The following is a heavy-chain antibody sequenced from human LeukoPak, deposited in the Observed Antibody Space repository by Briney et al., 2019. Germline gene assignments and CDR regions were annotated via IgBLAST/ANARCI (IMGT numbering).Heavy chain of an antibody. J-gene: IGHJ4*02. Sequence: PSQTLSLTCTVSGGSISSGSYYWSWIRQPAGKGLEWIGGIYTSGSTNYNPSLKSRVTISVDTSKNQFSLKLSSVTAADTAVYYCARDDGYSYGYDYWGQGTLVTVSS. CDR1: GGSISSGSYY. CDR2: IYTSGST. CDR3: ARDDGYSYGYDY. D-gene: IGHD5-18*01. V-gene: IGHV4-61*02.